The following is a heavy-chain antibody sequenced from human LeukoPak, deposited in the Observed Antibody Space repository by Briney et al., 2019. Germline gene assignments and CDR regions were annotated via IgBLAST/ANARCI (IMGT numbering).Heavy chain of an antibody. CDR3: SSAWATVTTNLDN. V-gene: IGHV1-18*01. D-gene: IGHD4-17*01. J-gene: IGHJ4*02. CDR2: TSAENGNT. CDR1: GYNFGVYG. Sequence: ASVKVSCKASGYNFGVYGITWVRQAPGQGLEWMGWTSAENGNTNYAQKFQGRVTVTADTSTSTAYLDLRNLRADDTAVDYCSSAWATVTTNLDNWGQGTLVTVSS.